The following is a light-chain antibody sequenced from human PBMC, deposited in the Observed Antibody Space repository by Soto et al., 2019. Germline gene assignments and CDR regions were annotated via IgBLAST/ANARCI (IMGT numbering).Light chain of an antibody. Sequence: QSALTQPPSVSGSPGQSVTISCSGTSSDVGTYNRVSWYQQPPGTAPKLIIYEVSYRPSGVPDRFSGSKSGNAASLTISGLQAEDEADYYCTSYRSGNTLVFGGGTQLTVL. CDR2: EVS. J-gene: IGLJ3*02. V-gene: IGLV2-18*02. CDR3: TSYRSGNTLV. CDR1: SSDVGTYNR.